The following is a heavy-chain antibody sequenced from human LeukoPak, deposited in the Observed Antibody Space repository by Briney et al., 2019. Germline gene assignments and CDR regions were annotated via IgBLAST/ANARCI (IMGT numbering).Heavy chain of an antibody. D-gene: IGHD6-6*01. Sequence: ASVKVSCKASGYTFTSYHMHWVRQAPGQGLEWMGKINLSGGSTTYAQKFQGRVTMTRDTSTSTVYMVLSSLRSEDTAVYYCASEASLYYSSSSRVYYYYYYGMDVWGQGTTVTVSS. J-gene: IGHJ6*02. CDR1: GYTFTSYH. CDR2: INLSGGST. CDR3: ASEASLYYSSSSRVYYYYYYGMDV. V-gene: IGHV1-46*01.